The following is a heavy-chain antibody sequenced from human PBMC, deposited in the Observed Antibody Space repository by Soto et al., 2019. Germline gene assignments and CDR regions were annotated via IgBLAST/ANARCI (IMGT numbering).Heavy chain of an antibody. CDR2: IDPSDSYT. D-gene: IGHD6-19*01. Sequence: PGESLKISCKGSGYSFTSYWISWVRQMPGKGLEWMGRIDPSDSYTNYSPSFQGHVTISADKSISTAYLQWSSLKASDTAMYYFARRGIAVAGTYYYYGMDVWGQGTTVTVS. CDR3: ARRGIAVAGTYYYYGMDV. V-gene: IGHV5-10-1*01. J-gene: IGHJ6*02. CDR1: GYSFTSYW.